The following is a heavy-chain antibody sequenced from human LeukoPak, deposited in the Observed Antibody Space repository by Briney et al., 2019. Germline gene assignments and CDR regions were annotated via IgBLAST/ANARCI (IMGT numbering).Heavy chain of an antibody. V-gene: IGHV1-2*02. CDR2: INPNSGGT. D-gene: IGHD2-2*01. CDR3: ARGGYCSSTSCYYDAFDI. J-gene: IGHJ3*02. CDR1: GYTLTELS. Sequence: ASVKVSCKVSGYTLTELSMHWVRQAPGQGLEWMGWINPNSGGTNYAQKFQGRVTMTRDTSISTAYMELSRLRSDDTAVYYCARGGYCSSTSCYYDAFDIWGQGTMVTVSS.